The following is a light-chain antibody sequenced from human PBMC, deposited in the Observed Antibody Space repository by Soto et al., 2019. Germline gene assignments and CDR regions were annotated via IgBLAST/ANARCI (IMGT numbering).Light chain of an antibody. CDR2: DVN. CDR3: CSYAGSPYV. CDR1: SSDVGGYNY. Sequence: QSALTQPRSVSGSPGQSVTISCTGTSSDVGGYNYVSWYQQHPGKAPKLMIYDVNKRPSGVPDRFSGSKSGNTASLTISGLQAEVEADYYCCSYAGSPYVFGTGTNLTVL. V-gene: IGLV2-11*01. J-gene: IGLJ1*01.